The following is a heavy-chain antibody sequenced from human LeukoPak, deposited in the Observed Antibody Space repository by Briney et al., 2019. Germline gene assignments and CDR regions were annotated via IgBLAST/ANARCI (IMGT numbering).Heavy chain of an antibody. CDR1: GFTFSTYW. D-gene: IGHD2-15*01. Sequence: GGSLRLSCAASGFTFSTYWMHWVRQAPGKGLVWVSRINGDGSSTSYADSVKGRFTISRDNAKNTLFLQMSSLRAEDTAVYYCVRGYCSGGTCYSPSPFADYWGQGTLVTVSS. CDR2: INGDGSST. CDR3: VRGYCSGGTCYSPSPFADY. V-gene: IGHV3-74*01. J-gene: IGHJ4*02.